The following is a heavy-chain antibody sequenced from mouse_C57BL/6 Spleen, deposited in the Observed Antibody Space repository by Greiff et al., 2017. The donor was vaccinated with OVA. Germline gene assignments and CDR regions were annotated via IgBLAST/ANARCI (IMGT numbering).Heavy chain of an antibody. Sequence: EVKLMESEGGLVQPGSSMKLSCTASGFTFSDYYMAWVRQVPEKGLEWVANINYDGSSTYYLDSLKSRFIISRDNAKNILYLQMSSLKSEDTATYYCARDYGSSHGYFDVWGTGTTVTVSS. J-gene: IGHJ1*03. CDR2: INYDGSST. CDR3: ARDYGSSHGYFDV. CDR1: GFTFSDYY. D-gene: IGHD1-1*01. V-gene: IGHV5-16*01.